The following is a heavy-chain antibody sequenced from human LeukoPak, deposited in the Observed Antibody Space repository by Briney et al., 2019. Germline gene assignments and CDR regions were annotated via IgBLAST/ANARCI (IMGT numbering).Heavy chain of an antibody. CDR3: AKDVHPIVGAMSY. CDR2: ISGSGGST. CDR1: GFTFSSQA. V-gene: IGHV3-23*01. Sequence: PPGGSLRLSCAASGFTFSSQAMSWVRQAPGKGLEWVPTISGSGGSTYYADSVKGRFTISRDNSKNTLYLQMSSLRAEDTAVHYCAKDVHPIVGAMSYWGQGTLVTVSS. J-gene: IGHJ4*02. D-gene: IGHD1-26*01.